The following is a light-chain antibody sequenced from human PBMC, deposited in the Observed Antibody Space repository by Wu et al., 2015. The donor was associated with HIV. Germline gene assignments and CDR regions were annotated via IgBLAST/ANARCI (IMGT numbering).Light chain of an antibody. J-gene: IGKJ3*01. Sequence: EIVMTQSPATLSVSPGERATLSCRASQSVSSNLAWYQQKPGQAPRLLIYGASRKATGIPDRFSGYMSAATDFTLAIFRLQPEDSAVYFCQHYGDSQFTFGRGTKVEI. CDR3: QHYGDSQFT. V-gene: IGKV3D-15*01. CDR1: QSVSSN. CDR2: GAS.